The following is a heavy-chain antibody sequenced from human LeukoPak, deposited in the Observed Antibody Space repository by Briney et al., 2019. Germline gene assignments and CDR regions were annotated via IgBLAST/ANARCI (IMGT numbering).Heavy chain of an antibody. Sequence: QAGGSLRLSCAASGFTFSSYWIHWVRQAPGKGLVWVSRINSDGNSTSYADSVKGRFTISRDNAKNTLYLQMNSLRAEDTAVCYCASLGRSFDYWGQGTLVTVSS. V-gene: IGHV3-74*01. D-gene: IGHD1-26*01. CDR1: GFTFSSYW. CDR2: INSDGNST. CDR3: ASLGRSFDY. J-gene: IGHJ4*02.